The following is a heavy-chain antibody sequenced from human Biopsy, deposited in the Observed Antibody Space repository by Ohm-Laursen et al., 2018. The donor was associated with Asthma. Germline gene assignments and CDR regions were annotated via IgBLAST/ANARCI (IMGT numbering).Heavy chain of an antibody. Sequence: SLRLSCAASGFTFSNYAMHWVRQAPGKGMEWVGVIAYDGRDKYYAASVKGRFTISRDNSKNTLYLQMNSLRDEDTAVYYCARMITIFGVVSRGTDVWGQGTTVTVSS. V-gene: IGHV3-30*03. CDR1: GFTFSNYA. CDR3: ARMITIFGVVSRGTDV. J-gene: IGHJ6*02. D-gene: IGHD3-3*01. CDR2: IAYDGRDK.